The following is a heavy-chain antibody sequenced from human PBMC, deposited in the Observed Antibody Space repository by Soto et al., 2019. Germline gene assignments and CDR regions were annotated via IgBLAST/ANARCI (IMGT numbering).Heavy chain of an antibody. J-gene: IGHJ4*02. CDR1: GFTVNSHY. V-gene: IGHV3-66*01. D-gene: IGHD6-19*01. Sequence: GGSLRLSCAASGFTVNSHYMSWVRQAPGKGLEWVSVIYSAGSTYYADSVKGRFTISRDISKNTLYLQMSNLGPEDTAVYYCGRAASNGWSDYWGQGTLVTVSS. CDR3: GRAASNGWSDY. CDR2: IYSAGST.